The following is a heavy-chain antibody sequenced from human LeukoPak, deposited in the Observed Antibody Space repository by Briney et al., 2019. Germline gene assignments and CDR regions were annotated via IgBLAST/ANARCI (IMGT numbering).Heavy chain of an antibody. CDR3: ARDNSVRDEAWWINP. CDR1: GYTFTSNY. J-gene: IGHJ5*02. Sequence: ASVKVPCKAFGYTFTSNYMHWVRQAPGQGPEWMGVISPSGGSTTYAQKFQGRVTLTRDMSTSTDYLELSSLRSEDTAVYYCARDNSVRDEAWWINPWGQGTLVTVSS. D-gene: IGHD5-24*01. CDR2: ISPSGGST. V-gene: IGHV1-46*01.